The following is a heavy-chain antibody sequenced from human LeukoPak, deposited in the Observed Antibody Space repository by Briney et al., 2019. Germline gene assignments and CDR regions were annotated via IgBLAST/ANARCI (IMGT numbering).Heavy chain of an antibody. CDR2: ISNNGGYT. Sequence: GGSLRLSCAASGFTFSSSAMSWVRQAPGKGLEWVSAISNNGGYTYYADSVQGRFTISRDNAKNSLYLQMNSLRAEDTAVYYCARVGAVAGRNPNFDYWGQGTLVTVSS. CDR3: ARVGAVAGRNPNFDY. J-gene: IGHJ4*02. CDR1: GFTFSSSA. D-gene: IGHD6-19*01. V-gene: IGHV3-23*01.